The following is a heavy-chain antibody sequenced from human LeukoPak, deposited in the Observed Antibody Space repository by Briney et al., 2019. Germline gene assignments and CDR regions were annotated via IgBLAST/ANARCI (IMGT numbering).Heavy chain of an antibody. CDR1: GGTFSSYA. Sequence: ASVKVSCKASGGTFSSYAISWVRQAPGQGLEWMGRIIPILGIANYAQKFQGRVTITADKSTSTAYMELSSLRSEDTAVYYCARDHGVVPAAKGLDYWGQGTLVTVSS. CDR3: ARDHGVVPAAKGLDY. V-gene: IGHV1-69*04. D-gene: IGHD2-2*01. CDR2: IIPILGIA. J-gene: IGHJ4*02.